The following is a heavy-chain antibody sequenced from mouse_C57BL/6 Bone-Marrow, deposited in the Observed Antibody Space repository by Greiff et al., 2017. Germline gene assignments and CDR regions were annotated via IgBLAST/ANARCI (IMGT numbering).Heavy chain of an antibody. CDR3: ARDRDYGSWFAY. J-gene: IGHJ3*01. Sequence: VQLQQSGAELARPGASVKLSCKASGYTFTSYGISWVKQRTGQGLEWIGEIYPRSGNTYYNEKFKGKATLTADKSSSTAYMQLSSLTSEDSAVYYCARDRDYGSWFAYWGQGTLVTVSA. CDR2: IYPRSGNT. D-gene: IGHD1-1*01. CDR1: GYTFTSYG. V-gene: IGHV1-81*01.